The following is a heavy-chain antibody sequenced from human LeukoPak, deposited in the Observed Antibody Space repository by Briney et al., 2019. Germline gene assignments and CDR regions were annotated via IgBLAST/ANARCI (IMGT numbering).Heavy chain of an antibody. Sequence: SETLSLTCNVSGDSISGYYWTWIRQPPGKGLEWIGYIFYSGSTNYNPSLESRVTMSVDTSKNQFSLRLSSVTAADTALYYCARHKNSASTVFDVWGQGTMVTVSS. CDR2: IFYSGST. CDR3: ARHKNSASTVFDV. J-gene: IGHJ3*01. V-gene: IGHV4-59*08. D-gene: IGHD2-21*02. CDR1: GDSISGYY.